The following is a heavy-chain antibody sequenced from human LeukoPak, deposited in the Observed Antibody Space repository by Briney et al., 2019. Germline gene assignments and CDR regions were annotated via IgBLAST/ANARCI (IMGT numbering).Heavy chain of an antibody. J-gene: IGHJ4*02. CDR3: AIAVAGTEDY. CDR1: GYTFTSYG. Sequence: ASVEVSCKASGYTFTSYGISWVRQAPGQGLEWMGWISAYNGNTNYAQKLQGRVAMTTDTSTSTAYMELRSLRSDDTAVYYCAIAVAGTEDYWGQGTLVTVSS. CDR2: ISAYNGNT. D-gene: IGHD6-19*01. V-gene: IGHV1-18*01.